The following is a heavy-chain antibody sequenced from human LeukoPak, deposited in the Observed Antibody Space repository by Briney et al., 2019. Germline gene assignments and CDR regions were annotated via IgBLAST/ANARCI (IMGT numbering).Heavy chain of an antibody. Sequence: GGSLRLSCAASGFTFSSYAMSWVRQAPGKGLEWVSAISGSSGSTYYADSVKGRFTISRDKSKNSLYLQMNSLRAEDTAVYYCARDAARDGYNYIIGYWGREALVTVSS. CDR2: ISGSSGST. D-gene: IGHD5-24*01. J-gene: IGHJ4*02. CDR3: ARDAARDGYNYIIGY. CDR1: GFTFSSYA. V-gene: IGHV3-23*01.